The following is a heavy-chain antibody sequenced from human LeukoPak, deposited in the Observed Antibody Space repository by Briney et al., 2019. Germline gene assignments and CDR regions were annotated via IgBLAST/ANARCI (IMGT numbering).Heavy chain of an antibody. Sequence: ASVKVSCKASGYTFTGCYMHWVRQAPGQGPEWMGWINPDSGDTYYAQKFEGRVTMTSDTSISTAYMEMSRLRSDDTAVYYCARDRGGVEEVPIVGGGGYMDVWGKGTTVTVSS. CDR3: ARDRGGVEEVPIVGGGGYMDV. V-gene: IGHV1-2*02. D-gene: IGHD2-8*02. CDR1: GYTFTGCY. J-gene: IGHJ6*03. CDR2: INPDSGDT.